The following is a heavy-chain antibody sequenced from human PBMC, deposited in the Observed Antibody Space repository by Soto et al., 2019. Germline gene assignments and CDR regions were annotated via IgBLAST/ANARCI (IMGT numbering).Heavy chain of an antibody. D-gene: IGHD2-15*01. CDR1: GGSISSYY. V-gene: IGHV4-59*01. CDR2: IYYMGST. J-gene: IGHJ3*02. CDR3: ARVRWVDDALEI. Sequence: PSETLSLTCTVSGGSISSYYWSWIRQPPGKGLEWIGYIYYMGSTNYNPSLKSRVTISVDTSKNQFSLKLSSVTAADTAVYYCARVRWVDDALEIWGQGTMVTVSS.